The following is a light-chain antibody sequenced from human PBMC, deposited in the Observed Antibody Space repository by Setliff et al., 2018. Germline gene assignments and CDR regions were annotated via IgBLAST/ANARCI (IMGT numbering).Light chain of an antibody. CDR3: SSYTSSNTYV. Sequence: QSALAQPPSVSGSRGQSVTISCTGTSSDVGNYNRVSWYQQPPGTAPKLMIYDVTNRPSGVPDRFSGSKSGNTASLTISGLQAEDEADYYCSSYTSSNTYVFGSGTRSPS. V-gene: IGLV2-18*02. CDR2: DVT. J-gene: IGLJ1*01. CDR1: SSDVGNYNR.